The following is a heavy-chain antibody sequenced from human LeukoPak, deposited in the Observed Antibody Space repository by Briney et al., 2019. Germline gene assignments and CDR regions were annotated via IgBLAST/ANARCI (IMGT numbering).Heavy chain of an antibody. V-gene: IGHV3-21*01. Sequence: GGSLRLSCAASGFTFSSCSMNWVRQAPGKELNWVSSISSSSSYIYYADSVKGRFTISRDNAKTSLYLQMNSLRAEDTAVYYCAREIFGGYNPGAYWGQGILVTVSS. J-gene: IGHJ4*02. D-gene: IGHD3-3*01. CDR3: AREIFGGYNPGAY. CDR1: GFTFSSCS. CDR2: ISSSSSYI.